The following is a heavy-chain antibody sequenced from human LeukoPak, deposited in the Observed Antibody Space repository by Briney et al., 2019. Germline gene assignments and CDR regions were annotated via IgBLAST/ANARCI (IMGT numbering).Heavy chain of an antibody. CDR1: GGTFSSYA. CDR2: IIPIFGTA. CDR3: ARGVSREWLVRNAFDI. J-gene: IGHJ3*02. V-gene: IGHV1-69*01. Sequence: SVRVSCKASGGTFSSYAISWVRQAPGQGLEWMGGIIPIFGTANYAQKFQGRVTITADESTSTAYMELSSLRSEDTAVYYCARGVSREWLVRNAFDIWGQGTMVTVSS. D-gene: IGHD6-19*01.